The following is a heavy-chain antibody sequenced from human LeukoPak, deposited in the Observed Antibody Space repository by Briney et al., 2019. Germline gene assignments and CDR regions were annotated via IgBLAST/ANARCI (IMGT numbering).Heavy chain of an antibody. D-gene: IGHD6-19*01. J-gene: IGHJ4*02. CDR2: IWYDGSNK. Sequence: VQPGRSLRLSCAASGFTFSSYGMHWVRQAPGKGLEWVAVIWYDGSNKYYADSVKGRFTIPRDNSKNTLYLQMNSLRAEDTAVYYCARGASIAVAGTRGYYFDYWGQGTLVTVSS. CDR3: ARGASIAVAGTRGYYFDY. V-gene: IGHV3-33*01. CDR1: GFTFSSYG.